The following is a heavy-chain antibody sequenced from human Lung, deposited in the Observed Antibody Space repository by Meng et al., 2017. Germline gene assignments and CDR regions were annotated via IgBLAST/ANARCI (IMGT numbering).Heavy chain of an antibody. CDR1: GFTFSSYA. CDR3: ARDRNYGGNSPSGY. Sequence: GESLKISCAASGFTFSSYAMHWVRQAPGKGLEWVAVISYDGSNKYYADSVKGRFTISRENSKNTLYLQMNSLRAEDTAVYYCARDRNYGGNSPSGYWGQGTLVTVSS. J-gene: IGHJ4*02. V-gene: IGHV3-30*04. CDR2: ISYDGSNK. D-gene: IGHD4-23*01.